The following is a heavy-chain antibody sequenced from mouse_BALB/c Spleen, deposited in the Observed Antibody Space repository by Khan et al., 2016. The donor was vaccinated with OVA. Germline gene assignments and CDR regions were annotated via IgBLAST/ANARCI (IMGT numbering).Heavy chain of an antibody. V-gene: IGHV2-3*01. Sequence: QVQLKQSGPGLVAPSQSLSITCTVSGFSLTNYGVTWVRQTPGKGLEWLGVLWGDGSTNYHSALITRMSISKDNSKSQVFLKLNSLETDDTATYYCAEWGTGYYAMDYWGQGTSATVSS. D-gene: IGHD4-1*01. J-gene: IGHJ4*01. CDR1: GFSLTNYG. CDR3: AEWGTGYYAMDY. CDR2: LWGDGST.